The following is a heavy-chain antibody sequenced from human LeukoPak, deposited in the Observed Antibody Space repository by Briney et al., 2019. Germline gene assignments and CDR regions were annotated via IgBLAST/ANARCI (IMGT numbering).Heavy chain of an antibody. V-gene: IGHV4-59*12. D-gene: IGHD2-21*02. CDR3: ARLSTAKDYYYYMDV. J-gene: IGHJ6*03. CDR2: IYHSGST. Sequence: SETLSLTCTVSGASISSYYWSWIRQPPGKGLEWIGYIYHSGSTYYNPSLKSRVTISVDRSKNQFSLKLSSVTAADTAVYYCARLSTAKDYYYYMDVWGKGTTVTVSS. CDR1: GASISSYY.